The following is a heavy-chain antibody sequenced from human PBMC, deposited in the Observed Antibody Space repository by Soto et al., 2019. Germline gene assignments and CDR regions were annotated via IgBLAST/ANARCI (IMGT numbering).Heavy chain of an antibody. D-gene: IGHD2-15*01. CDR2: ITAGNGNT. CDR1: GYTFTSYA. Sequence: ASVKVSCKASGYTFTSYAMHWVRQAPGQRLEWMGWITAGNGNTKYSQKFQGRVTITRDTSASTAYMELSSLRSEDTAVYYCARDLGGWPDYWGQGTLVTVSS. V-gene: IGHV1-3*01. J-gene: IGHJ4*02. CDR3: ARDLGGWPDY.